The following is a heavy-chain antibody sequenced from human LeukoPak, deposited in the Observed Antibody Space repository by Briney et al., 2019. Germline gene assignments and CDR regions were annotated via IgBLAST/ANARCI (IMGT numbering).Heavy chain of an antibody. D-gene: IGHD5-18*01. J-gene: IGHJ5*02. CDR2: IIPILDMA. CDR1: GGTFSSYA. CDR3: ARGGDSYVKGGWFDP. Sequence: SVKVSCKASGGTFSSYAISWVRQAPGQGLEWMGRIIPILDMANYAQKFQGRVTITADKSTSTAYMELTSLRSEDTAVYYCARGGDSYVKGGWFDPWGQGTLVTVSS. V-gene: IGHV1-69*04.